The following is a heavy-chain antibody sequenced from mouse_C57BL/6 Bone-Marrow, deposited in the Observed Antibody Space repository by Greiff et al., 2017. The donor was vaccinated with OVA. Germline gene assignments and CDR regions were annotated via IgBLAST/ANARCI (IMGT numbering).Heavy chain of an antibody. CDR3: ARHYGSSYWYFDV. J-gene: IGHJ1*03. CDR2: INPDSSTI. D-gene: IGHD1-1*01. V-gene: IGHV4-1*01. CDR1: GIAFSRYW. Sequence: EVKLVESGGGLVQPGGSLKLSCAASGIAFSRYWMSWVRRAPGKGLEWIGEINPDSSTINYAPSLKDKFIISRDNAKNTLYLQMSNVRSEDTALYYCARHYGSSYWYFDVWGTGTTVTVSS.